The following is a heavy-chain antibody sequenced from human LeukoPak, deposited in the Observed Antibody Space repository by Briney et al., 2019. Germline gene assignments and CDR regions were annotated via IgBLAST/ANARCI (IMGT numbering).Heavy chain of an antibody. CDR1: GGSISSYY. D-gene: IGHD6-19*01. CDR2: IYYSGST. Sequence: SETLSLTCTVSGGSISSYYWSWIRQPPGKGLEWIGYIYYSGSTNYNPSLKNRVTISVDTSKNQFSLKLSSVTAADTAVYYCARCIAVACFDYWGQGTLVTVSS. J-gene: IGHJ4*02. V-gene: IGHV4-59*01. CDR3: ARCIAVACFDY.